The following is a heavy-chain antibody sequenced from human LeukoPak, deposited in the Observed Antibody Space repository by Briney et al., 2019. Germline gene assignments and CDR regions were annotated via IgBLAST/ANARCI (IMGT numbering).Heavy chain of an antibody. D-gene: IGHD6-13*01. V-gene: IGHV3-30*02. Sequence: GGTLRLSCAASGFTFSSYGMHWVRQAPAKGREXXXXXXXXGSNKYYAASLKGRFTISRDNSKNTLYLQMNSLRAEDTAVYYCAKDPPYSSSWYGYYYYYGMDVGGQGTTVTVSS. CDR1: GFTFSSYG. CDR3: AKDPPYSSSWYGYYYYYGMDV. J-gene: IGHJ6*02. CDR2: XXXXGSNK.